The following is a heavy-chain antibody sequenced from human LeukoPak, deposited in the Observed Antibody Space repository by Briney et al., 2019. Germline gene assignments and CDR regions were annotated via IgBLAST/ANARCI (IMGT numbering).Heavy chain of an antibody. CDR2: ISPDGSNK. J-gene: IGHJ4*02. CDR3: ARGLYNYDRSGHPY. V-gene: IGHV3-30*02. Sequence: TGGSLRLSCAASGFTFSSYGMHWVRQAPGKGLEWVTFISPDGSNKLYADSVKGRFTISRDNSKNTVYLQMNSLRADDTALYYCARGLYNYDRSGHPYWGQGTLVTVSS. D-gene: IGHD3-22*01. CDR1: GFTFSSYG.